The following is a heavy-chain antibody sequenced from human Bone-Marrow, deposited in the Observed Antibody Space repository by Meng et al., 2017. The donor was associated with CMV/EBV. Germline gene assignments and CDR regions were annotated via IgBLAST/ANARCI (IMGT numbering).Heavy chain of an antibody. Sequence: GGSLRLSCKGSGYSFTSYWIGWVRQMPGKGLEWMGIIYPGDSDTRYSPSFQGQVTISADKSISTAYLQWSSLKASDTAMYYCARVWGYCSSTSCSLVAVAGEFDYCGQGTLVTVSS. J-gene: IGHJ4*02. D-gene: IGHD2-2*01. V-gene: IGHV5-51*01. CDR3: ARVWGYCSSTSCSLVAVAGEFDY. CDR1: GYSFTSYW. CDR2: IYPGDSDT.